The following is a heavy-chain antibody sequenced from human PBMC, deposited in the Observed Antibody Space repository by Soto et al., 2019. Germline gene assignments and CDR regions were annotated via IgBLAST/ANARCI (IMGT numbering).Heavy chain of an antibody. CDR3: ATYCSGGSCYSSRGTGFGY. CDR2: ISGSGDST. D-gene: IGHD2-15*01. J-gene: IGHJ4*02. Sequence: EVQVLESGGGLVQPGGSLRLSCAASGFTFSNFAMTWVRQAPGKGLEWVSAISGSGDSTYYADSVKGRFTISRDNSKSTLYLQINSLRAEDTAVYYCATYCSGGSCYSSRGTGFGYWGQGTLVTVSS. V-gene: IGHV3-23*01. CDR1: GFTFSNFA.